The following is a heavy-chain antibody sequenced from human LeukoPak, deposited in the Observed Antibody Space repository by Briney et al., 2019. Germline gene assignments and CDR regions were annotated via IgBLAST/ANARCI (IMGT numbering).Heavy chain of an antibody. CDR2: ITSSSSYI. D-gene: IGHD1-1*01. CDR1: GFTFSSYN. J-gene: IGHJ3*02. V-gene: IGHV3-21*01. CDR3: ASGKRRDAFDI. Sequence: GGSLRLSCVASGFTFSSYNMNWVRQAPGKGLEWVSSITSSSSYIYYADSVKGRFTISRDNAKNSLYLQMNSLRAEDTAVYYCASGKRRDAFDIWGQRTMVTVSS.